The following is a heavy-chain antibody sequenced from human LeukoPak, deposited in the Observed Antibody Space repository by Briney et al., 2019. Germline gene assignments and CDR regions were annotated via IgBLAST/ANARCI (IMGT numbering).Heavy chain of an antibody. D-gene: IGHD6-19*01. CDR1: GFTFGDYA. CDR2: IRSKGYGGTT. Sequence: SLRLSCTAPGFTFGDYAMSWVREAPGKGQERVGFIRSKGYGGTTEYAASVKGRCTISRGDSKSIAYLQMNSLKTEDTAVYYCTRDLRRGVTLDLDIAVASNDYWGQGTLVTVSS. CDR3: TRDLRRGVTLDLDIAVASNDY. J-gene: IGHJ4*02. V-gene: IGHV3-49*04.